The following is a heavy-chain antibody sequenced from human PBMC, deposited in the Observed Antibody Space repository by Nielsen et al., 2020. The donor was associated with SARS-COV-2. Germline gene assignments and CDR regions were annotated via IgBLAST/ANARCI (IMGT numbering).Heavy chain of an antibody. J-gene: IGHJ6*02. Sequence: GESLNIPFAASGFTFSSYNMNWVRPAPGKGLEWVSYISSSSSTIYYADSVKGRFTISRDTAKNSLYLRMNSLRAEDTAVYYCARDPGIAARLYYYYYYGMDVWGQGTTVTVSS. D-gene: IGHD6-6*01. CDR1: GFTFSSYN. CDR2: ISSSSSTI. CDR3: ARDPGIAARLYYYYYYGMDV. V-gene: IGHV3-48*01.